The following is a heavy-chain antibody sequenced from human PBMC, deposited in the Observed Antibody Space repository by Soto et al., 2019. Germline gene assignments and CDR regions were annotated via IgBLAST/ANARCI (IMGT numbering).Heavy chain of an antibody. V-gene: IGHV1-3*01. CDR3: APDY. CDR2: INAGNGNT. J-gene: IGHJ4*02. Sequence: GPVKVSCKASGYTFTSYAMHWVRQAPGQRLEWMGWINAGNGNTKYSQKFQGRVTITRDTSASTAYMDTAVYYCARAWVVVTAPDYWGQGTLVTVSS. CDR1: GYTFTSYA. D-gene: IGHD2-21*02.